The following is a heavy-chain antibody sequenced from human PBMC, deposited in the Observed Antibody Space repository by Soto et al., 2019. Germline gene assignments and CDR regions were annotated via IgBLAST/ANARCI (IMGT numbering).Heavy chain of an antibody. V-gene: IGHV1-69*12. CDR2: IIPIFGTA. D-gene: IGHD5-12*01. CDR3: ARDKNGYNPSPPDY. CDR1: GGTFSSYA. J-gene: IGHJ4*02. Sequence: QVQLVQSGAEVKKPGSSVKVSCKASGGTFSSYAISWVRHAPGQGLEWMGGIIPIFGTANYAQKFQGRVTITADESTSTAYMELSSLRSEDTAVYYCARDKNGYNPSPPDYWGQGTLVTVSS.